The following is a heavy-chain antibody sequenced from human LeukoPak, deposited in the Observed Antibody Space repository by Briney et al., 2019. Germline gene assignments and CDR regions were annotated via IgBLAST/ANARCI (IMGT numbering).Heavy chain of an antibody. CDR1: GGSISSYY. CDR3: ARVVDRYYFDY. Sequence: SETLSLTCTVSGGSISSYYWSWIRQPPGKGLEWIGYIYYSGSTNYNPSLKSRVTISVDTSKNQFSLKLSSVTAADTAVYYCARVVDRYYFDYWGQGTLVTVSS. V-gene: IGHV4-59*01. D-gene: IGHD3-22*01. CDR2: IYYSGST. J-gene: IGHJ4*02.